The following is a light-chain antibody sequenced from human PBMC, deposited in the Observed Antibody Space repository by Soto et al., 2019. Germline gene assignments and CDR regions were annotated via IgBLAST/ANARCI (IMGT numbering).Light chain of an antibody. CDR2: KAS. J-gene: IGKJ3*01. V-gene: IGKV1-5*03. CDR3: EQHNIYV. Sequence: TQTPSSLSASVGDRVILTFRASQSIGNWLACYQQKPGKAPKLLIYKASSLESGVPTRCSGSGSGTEFTLTISSLQPEDFETYYCEQHNIYVFGHGTKVDIK. CDR1: QSIGNW.